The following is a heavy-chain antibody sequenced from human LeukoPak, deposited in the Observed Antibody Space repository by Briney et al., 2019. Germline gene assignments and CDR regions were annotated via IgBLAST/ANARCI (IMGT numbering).Heavy chain of an antibody. CDR3: ARDSGSYSTYYFDY. V-gene: IGHV1-69*04. Sequence: GSSVKVSCKASGGTFSSYAISWVRQAPGQGLEWMGRIIPIFGIANYAQKFQGRVTITADKSTRTAYMELSSLRSEDTAVYYCARDSGSYSTYYFDYWGQGTLVTVSS. D-gene: IGHD1-26*01. CDR1: GGTFSSYA. CDR2: IIPIFGIA. J-gene: IGHJ4*02.